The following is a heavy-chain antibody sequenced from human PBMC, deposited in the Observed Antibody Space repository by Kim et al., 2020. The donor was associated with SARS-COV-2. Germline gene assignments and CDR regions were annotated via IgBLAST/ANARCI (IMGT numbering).Heavy chain of an antibody. CDR1: GGSISSSSYY. V-gene: IGHV4-39*01. CDR3: ARKGRELFFAWFDP. Sequence: SETLSLTCTVSGGSISSSSYYWGWIRQPPGKGLEWIGSIYYSGSTYHNPSLKSRVTISVDTSKNQFSLKLSSVTAADTAVYYCARKGRELFFAWFDPWGQGTLVTVSS. J-gene: IGHJ5*02. D-gene: IGHD1-26*01. CDR2: IYYSGST.